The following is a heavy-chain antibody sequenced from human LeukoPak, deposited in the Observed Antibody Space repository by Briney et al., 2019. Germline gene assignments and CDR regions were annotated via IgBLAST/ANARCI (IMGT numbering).Heavy chain of an antibody. Sequence: PGGSLRLSCAASGFTFSSYGMHWVRQAPGKGLEWVAVIWYDGSNKYYADSVKGRFTISRDNSKNTLYLQMNSLRAEDTAVYYCARFHYDSSGFDYWGQGTLVTVSP. V-gene: IGHV3-33*01. CDR2: IWYDGSNK. CDR3: ARFHYDSSGFDY. D-gene: IGHD3-22*01. CDR1: GFTFSSYG. J-gene: IGHJ4*02.